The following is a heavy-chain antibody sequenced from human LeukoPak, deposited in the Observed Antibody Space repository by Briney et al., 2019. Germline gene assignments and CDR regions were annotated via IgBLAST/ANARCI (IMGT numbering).Heavy chain of an antibody. V-gene: IGHV4-39*07. Sequence: SETLSLTCTVSGGSISSGGYYWSWIRQPPGKGLEWIGEINHSGSTNYNPSLKSRVTISVDTSKNQFSLKLSSVTAADTAVYYCAIHYYDFWSGYSNWFDPWGQGTLVTVSS. D-gene: IGHD3-3*01. CDR3: AIHYYDFWSGYSNWFDP. CDR1: GGSISSGGYY. CDR2: INHSGST. J-gene: IGHJ5*02.